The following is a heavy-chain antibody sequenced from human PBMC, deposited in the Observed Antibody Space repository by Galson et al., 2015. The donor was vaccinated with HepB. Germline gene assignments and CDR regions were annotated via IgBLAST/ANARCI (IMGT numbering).Heavy chain of an antibody. CDR3: TRDSPFDY. V-gene: IGHV1-18*04. Sequence: SVKVSCKAFGYTLSNYAISWVRQAPEQGFEWMGWISAHNGNTNYAQKFQDRVTMTTDSSTATAYMELRSLRSDDTAVYFCTRDSPFDYWGQGTLITVSS. CDR2: ISAHNGNT. CDR1: GYTLSNYA. J-gene: IGHJ4*02.